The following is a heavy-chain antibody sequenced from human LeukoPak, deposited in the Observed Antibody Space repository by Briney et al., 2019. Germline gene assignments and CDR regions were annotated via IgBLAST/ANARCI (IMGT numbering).Heavy chain of an antibody. CDR2: VHLDGRT. J-gene: IGHJ4*02. V-gene: IGHV4-4*02. D-gene: IGHD3-3*01. Sequence: SETLSLTCAVSGVSVTSTNWWTWVRQPPGKGLEWIGEVHLDGRTNYNPSLTGRLTLSVDLYENHISLKLTSVTAADTAVYYCAREGGFYRPLDYLGQGTLVTVSS. CDR3: AREGGFYRPLDY. CDR1: GVSVTSTNW.